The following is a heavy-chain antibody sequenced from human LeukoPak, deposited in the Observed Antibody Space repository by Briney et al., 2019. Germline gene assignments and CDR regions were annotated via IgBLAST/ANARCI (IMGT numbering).Heavy chain of an antibody. CDR2: INHSGST. D-gene: IGHD6-19*01. Sequence: SETLSLTCTVSGGSISSSTYYWGWIRQPPGKGLEWIGEINHSGSTNYNPSLKSRVTISVDTSKNQFSLKLSSVTAADTAVYYCARGRPRYSSGWDWFDPWGQGTLVTVSS. CDR3: ARGRPRYSSGWDWFDP. V-gene: IGHV4-39*07. J-gene: IGHJ5*02. CDR1: GGSISSSTYY.